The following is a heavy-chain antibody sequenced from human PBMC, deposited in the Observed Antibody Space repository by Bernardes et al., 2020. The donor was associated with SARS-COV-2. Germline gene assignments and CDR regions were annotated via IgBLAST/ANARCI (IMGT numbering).Heavy chain of an antibody. CDR1: GLTVTTNY. V-gene: IGHV3-53*01. Sequence: GGSLRLSCAASGLTVTTNYMSWVRQAPGKGLEWVSIIYASGKTFHASSVKGRFAISTDYSKNTLYLQMNSLRTEDTAVYYCAASNSNVPRGYYYYYYGMDFWGQGTTVIVSS. D-gene: IGHD5-18*01. CDR2: IYASGKT. CDR3: AASNSNVPRGYYYYYYGMDF. J-gene: IGHJ6*02.